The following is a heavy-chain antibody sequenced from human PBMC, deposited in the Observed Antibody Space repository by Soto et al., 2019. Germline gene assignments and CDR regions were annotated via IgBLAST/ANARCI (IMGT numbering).Heavy chain of an antibody. J-gene: IGHJ1*01. V-gene: IGHV4-31*03. CDR1: GGSISSGGYY. Sequence: PSETLSLTCTVSGGSISSGGYYWSWIRQHPGKGLEWIGYIYYSGSTYYNPSLKSRVTISVDTSKNQFSLRLSSVTAADTAVYYCARGILGSSESIEYFQHWGQGTLVTVSS. CDR2: IYYSGST. D-gene: IGHD1-26*01. CDR3: ARGILGSSESIEYFQH.